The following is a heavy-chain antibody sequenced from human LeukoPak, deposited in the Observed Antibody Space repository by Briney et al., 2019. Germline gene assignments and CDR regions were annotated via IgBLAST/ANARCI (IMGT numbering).Heavy chain of an antibody. V-gene: IGHV3-48*03. CDR1: GFTFSSCE. Sequence: SGGSLRLSCAASGFTFSSCEMNWVRQAPGKGLEWVSYISSSGSTIYYADSVKGRFTISRDNAKNSLYLQMNSLRAEDTAVYYCTRGNDYGAVGTNYGMDVWGQGTTVTVSS. D-gene: IGHD4-17*01. CDR2: ISSSGSTI. J-gene: IGHJ6*02. CDR3: TRGNDYGAVGTNYGMDV.